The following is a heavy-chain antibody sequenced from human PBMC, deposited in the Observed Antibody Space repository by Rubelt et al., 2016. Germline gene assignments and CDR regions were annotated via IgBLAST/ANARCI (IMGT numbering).Heavy chain of an antibody. CDR2: SGST. CDR3: ARGRSIAVAGN. J-gene: IGHJ4*02. V-gene: IGHV4-39*07. D-gene: IGHD6-19*01. Sequence: SGSTYYNPSLKSRVTISVDTSKNQFSLKLSSVTAADTAVYYCARGRSIAVAGNWGRGTLVTVSS.